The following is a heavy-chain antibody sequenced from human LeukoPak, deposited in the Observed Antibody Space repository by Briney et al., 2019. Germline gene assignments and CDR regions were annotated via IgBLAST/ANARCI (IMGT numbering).Heavy chain of an antibody. D-gene: IGHD6-13*01. CDR3: AKDNRTPYSSSWYFDY. J-gene: IGHJ4*02. V-gene: IGHV3-23*01. CDR1: GFTFSSYG. Sequence: GGSLRLSCAASGFTFSSYGMSWVRQAPGKGLEWVSAISGSGGSTYYADSVKGRFTISRDNSKNTLYLQTNSLRAEDTAVYYCAKDNRTPYSSSWYFDYWGQGTLVTVSS. CDR2: ISGSGGST.